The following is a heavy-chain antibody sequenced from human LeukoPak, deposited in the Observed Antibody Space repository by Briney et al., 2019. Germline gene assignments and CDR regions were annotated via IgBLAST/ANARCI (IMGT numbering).Heavy chain of an antibody. Sequence: ASVKVSCKASGYTFTGYYMHWVRQAPGQGLEWMGWINPNSGGTNYAQKFQGRVTMTRGTSISTAYMELSRLRSDDTAVYYCARRGGYGDLPDAFDIWGQGTMVTVSS. V-gene: IGHV1-2*02. CDR2: INPNSGGT. D-gene: IGHD4-17*01. CDR1: GYTFTGYY. J-gene: IGHJ3*02. CDR3: ARRGGYGDLPDAFDI.